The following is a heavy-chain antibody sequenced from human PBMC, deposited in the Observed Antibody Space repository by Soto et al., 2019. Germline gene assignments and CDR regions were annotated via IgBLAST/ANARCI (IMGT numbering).Heavy chain of an antibody. CDR3: AGRLGRHAFDI. D-gene: IGHD7-27*01. CDR1: GSTFSSYA. J-gene: IGHJ3*02. Sequence: QVQLVQSGAEVKKPGSSVKVSCKASGSTFSSYAFSWVRQAPGQGLEWVGESIPIFGPTNYAQKFQGRATITADESTITASMELSCLRSEDTAVYYCAGRLGRHAFDIWGQGTMVTVSS. V-gene: IGHV1-69*12. CDR2: SIPIFGPT.